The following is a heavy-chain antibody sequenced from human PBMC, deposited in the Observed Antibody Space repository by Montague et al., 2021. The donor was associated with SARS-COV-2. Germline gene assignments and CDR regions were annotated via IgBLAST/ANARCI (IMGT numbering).Heavy chain of an antibody. D-gene: IGHD3-9*01. CDR1: GFTFSSYG. J-gene: IGHJ6*02. V-gene: IGHV3-33*05. Sequence: SLRLSCAASGFTFSSYGMHWVRQAPGKGLEWVAVISYDGSNKYYADSVKGRFTISRDNSKNTLYLQMNSLRAEDTAVYYCARDPKYYDILTGYLIARSYYYYYGMDVCGQGTTVTVSS. CDR3: ARDPKYYDILTGYLIARSYYYYYGMDV. CDR2: ISYDGSNK.